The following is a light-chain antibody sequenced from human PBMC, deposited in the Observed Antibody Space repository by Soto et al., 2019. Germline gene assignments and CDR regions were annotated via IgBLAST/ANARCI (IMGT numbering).Light chain of an antibody. CDR2: GAS. J-gene: IGKJ1*01. Sequence: EIVMTQSQATLSVSPGERATLSCRASQSVSSNLAWYQQKPGQAPRLLIYGASTRATGIPARCSGSGSGTEFTLTISCLQSDDFAVYDCQQYNNWPRRTFGQGTQVEIK. CDR1: QSVSSN. V-gene: IGKV3-15*01. CDR3: QQYNNWPRRT.